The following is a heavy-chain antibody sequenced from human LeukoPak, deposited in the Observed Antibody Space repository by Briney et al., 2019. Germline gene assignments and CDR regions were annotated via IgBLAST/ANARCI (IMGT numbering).Heavy chain of an antibody. CDR3: AKAPDIVVVPAAADY. D-gene: IGHD2-2*01. CDR1: GFTFDDYA. Sequence: GRSLRLSCAASGFTFDDYAMHWVRHAPGKGLEWVSGISWNSGSIGYADSVKGRFTISRDNAKNSLYLQMNSLRAEDTALYYCAKAPDIVVVPAAADYWGQGTLVTVSS. V-gene: IGHV3-9*01. J-gene: IGHJ4*02. CDR2: ISWNSGSI.